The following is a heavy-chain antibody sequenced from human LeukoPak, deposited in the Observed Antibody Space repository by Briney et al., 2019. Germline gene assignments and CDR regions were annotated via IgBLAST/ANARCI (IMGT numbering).Heavy chain of an antibody. CDR3: ASTDYGGNLDY. J-gene: IGHJ4*02. CDR1: GYTFTSYG. Sequence: SVKVSCKASGYTFTSYGISWVRQAPGQGLEWMGGIIPIFGTANYAQKFQGRVTITADKSTSTAYMELSSLRSEDTAVYYCASTDYGGNLDYWGQGTLVTVSS. V-gene: IGHV1-69*06. CDR2: IIPIFGTA. D-gene: IGHD4-23*01.